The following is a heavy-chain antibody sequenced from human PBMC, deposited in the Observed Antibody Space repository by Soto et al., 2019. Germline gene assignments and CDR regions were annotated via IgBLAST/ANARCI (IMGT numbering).Heavy chain of an antibody. CDR3: VRATHNRPVAGTIWAFDI. Sequence: QVQLQESGPGLVKPSQTLSLTCTVSGGSIYSGGYYWSWIRQHPGKGLEWIGYIYYSGSTFYTPSLKSRVTIATDTSKIQFPLTLTSVTAADSAVYYCVRATHNRPVAGTIWAFDIWGQGTMVTVSS. CDR1: GGSIYSGGYY. J-gene: IGHJ3*02. V-gene: IGHV4-31*02. D-gene: IGHD6-19*01. CDR2: IYYSGST.